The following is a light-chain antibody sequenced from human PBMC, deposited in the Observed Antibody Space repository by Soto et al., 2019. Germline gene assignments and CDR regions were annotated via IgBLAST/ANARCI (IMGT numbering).Light chain of an antibody. Sequence: DIQMTQSPSSVSASVGDRVTITCRASQGTSSWLAWYQQKPGKAPKLLIYAASRLQRGVPSRFSGSGSGKDFTLAISSLQPEDFATYYCQHANSCPLTFGGGTKVEIK. CDR3: QHANSCPLT. CDR2: AAS. J-gene: IGKJ4*01. V-gene: IGKV1-12*01. CDR1: QGTSSW.